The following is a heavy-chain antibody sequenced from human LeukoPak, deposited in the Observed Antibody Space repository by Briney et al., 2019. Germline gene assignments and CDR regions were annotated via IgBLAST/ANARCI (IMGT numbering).Heavy chain of an antibody. V-gene: IGHV3-30*04. CDR2: ISYDGSNK. D-gene: IGHD3-22*01. Sequence: GGSLRLSCAASGFTFSSYAMHWVRQAPGKGLEWVAVISYDGSNKYCADSVKGRFTISRDNSKNTLYLQMNSLRAEDTAVYYCARDRGRRFEYYDSSGNTLDYWGQGTLVTVSS. CDR1: GFTFSSYA. CDR3: ARDRGRRFEYYDSSGNTLDY. J-gene: IGHJ4*02.